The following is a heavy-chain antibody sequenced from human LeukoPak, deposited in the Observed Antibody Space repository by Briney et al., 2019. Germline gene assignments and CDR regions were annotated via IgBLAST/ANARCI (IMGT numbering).Heavy chain of an antibody. Sequence: SCKASGFTFNSYWMNWVRQAPGRELEWVANIKEDGSEKFYVDSVKGRFTISRDNAKNSLFLQMTSLRAEDTALYYCAPEVWELQGASDIWGQGTMVTVSS. CDR3: APEVWELQGASDI. CDR1: GFTFNSYW. CDR2: IKEDGSEK. D-gene: IGHD1-26*01. V-gene: IGHV3-7*01. J-gene: IGHJ3*02.